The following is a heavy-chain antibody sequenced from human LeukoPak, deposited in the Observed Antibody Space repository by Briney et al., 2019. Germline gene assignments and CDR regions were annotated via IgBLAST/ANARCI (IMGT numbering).Heavy chain of an antibody. D-gene: IGHD2-2*01. J-gene: IGHJ4*02. CDR2: IYSGGST. CDR1: GFTVSSNY. CDR3: ARDRTSWLFDY. V-gene: IGHV3-66*01. Sequence: GGSLRLSCAASGFTVSSNYMSWVRQAPGKGLEWVSVIYSGGSTYYADSVKGRFTISRDNSKNTLYLQMNSLRAEDTAVYYYARDRTSWLFDYWGQGTLVTVSS.